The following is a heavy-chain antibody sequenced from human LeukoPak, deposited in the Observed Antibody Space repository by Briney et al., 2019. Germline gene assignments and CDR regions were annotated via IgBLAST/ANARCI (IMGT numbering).Heavy chain of an antibody. Sequence: GGSLRLSCAASGFTFSSYSMNWVRQAPGKGLEWVSSSSSSSSYIYYADSVKGRFTISRDNAKNSLYLQMNSLRAEDTAVYYCARGLRDYGDYVGGTFDYWGQGTLVTVSS. CDR1: GFTFSSYS. CDR3: ARGLRDYGDYVGGTFDY. CDR2: SSSSSSYI. D-gene: IGHD4-17*01. V-gene: IGHV3-21*01. J-gene: IGHJ4*02.